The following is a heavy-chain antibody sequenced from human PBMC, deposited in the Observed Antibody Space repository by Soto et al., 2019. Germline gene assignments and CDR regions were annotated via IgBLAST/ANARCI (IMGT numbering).Heavy chain of an antibody. CDR2: IYDSGSA. Sequence: SETLSLTCIVSGGSINSGDYYWSWIQQHPGKGLEWIGYIYDSGSAYYNPSRKSRVTMSVDTSKNQFSLKLSSVTAADTAIYFCAGDVSRNWHYCDYWGQGTLVTVSS. J-gene: IGHJ4*02. CDR1: GGSINSGDYY. D-gene: IGHD6-13*01. CDR3: AGDVSRNWHYCDY. V-gene: IGHV4-31*03.